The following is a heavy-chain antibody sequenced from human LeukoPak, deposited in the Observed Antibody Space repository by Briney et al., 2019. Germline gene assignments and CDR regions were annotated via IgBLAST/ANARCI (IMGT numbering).Heavy chain of an antibody. CDR1: GGSISSYY. D-gene: IGHD3-9*01. CDR2: IYYSGST. J-gene: IGHJ3*02. V-gene: IGHV4-59*01. Sequence: SETLSLTCAVYGGSISSYYWSWIRQPPGKGLEWIGYIYYSGSTNYNPSLKSRVTISVDTSKHQFSLKLSSVTAADTAVYYCASSDRLYYDILTGYWTDAFDIWGQGTMVTVSS. CDR3: ASSDRLYYDILTGYWTDAFDI.